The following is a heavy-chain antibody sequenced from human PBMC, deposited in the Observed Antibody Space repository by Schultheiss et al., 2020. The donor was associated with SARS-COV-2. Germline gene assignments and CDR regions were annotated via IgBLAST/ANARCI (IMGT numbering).Heavy chain of an antibody. V-gene: IGHV3-33*01. CDR1: GFTFSRYG. D-gene: IGHD6-13*01. J-gene: IGHJ6*02. Sequence: GGSLRLSCAASGFTFSRYGMHWVRQAPGKGLEWVAVIWYDGSNKYYADSVKGRFTISRDNSKNTLYLQMNSLRAEDTAVYYCARGIIAAADFYYYYGMDVWGQGTTVTGSS. CDR2: IWYDGSNK. CDR3: ARGIIAAADFYYYYGMDV.